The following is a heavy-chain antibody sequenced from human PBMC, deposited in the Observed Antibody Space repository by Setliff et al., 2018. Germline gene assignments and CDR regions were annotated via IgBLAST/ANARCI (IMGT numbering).Heavy chain of an antibody. V-gene: IGHV1-2*02. CDR1: GYTFTGYY. Sequence: GASVKVSCKASGYTFTGYYMRWVRQAPGQGLEWMGWINPNSGGTNYAQKFQGRVTMTRDTSISTAYMELSRLRSDDTAVYYCARARCSGGSCPPFDYWGQGTLVTVSS. CDR2: INPNSGGT. J-gene: IGHJ4*02. D-gene: IGHD2-15*01. CDR3: ARARCSGGSCPPFDY.